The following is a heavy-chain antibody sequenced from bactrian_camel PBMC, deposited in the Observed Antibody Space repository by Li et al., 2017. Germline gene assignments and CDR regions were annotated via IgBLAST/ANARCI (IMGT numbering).Heavy chain of an antibody. J-gene: IGHJ4*01. Sequence: VQLVESGGGLVQPGGSLRLSCAASGFAFSVTAMSWVRRAPGKGLEWVSSTNDAGGITYYEDSVKGRFAISRDNAMYYCAAGVDPEDCASDSSGMGYNIWGQETQVTVS. CDR1: GFAFSVTA. CDR2: TNDAGGIT. V-gene: IGHV3S31*01. D-gene: IGHD5*01. CDR3: YNI.